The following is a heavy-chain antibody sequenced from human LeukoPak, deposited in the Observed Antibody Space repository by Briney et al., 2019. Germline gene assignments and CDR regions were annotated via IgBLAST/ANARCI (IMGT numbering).Heavy chain of an antibody. CDR2: ISAYNGNT. CDR1: GYTFTSYG. V-gene: IGHV1-18*01. Sequence: ASVEVSCKASGYTFTSYGISWVRQAPGQGLEWMGWISAYNGNTNYAQKLQGRVTMTTDTSTSTAYMELRSLRSDDTAVYYCARDSGIYDSRAFDIWGQGTMVTVSS. CDR3: ARDSGIYDSRAFDI. J-gene: IGHJ3*02. D-gene: IGHD3-22*01.